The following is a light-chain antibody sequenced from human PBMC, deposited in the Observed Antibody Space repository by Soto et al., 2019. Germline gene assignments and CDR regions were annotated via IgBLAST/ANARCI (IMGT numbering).Light chain of an antibody. V-gene: IGLV2-23*02. J-gene: IGLJ3*02. CDR3: SSYAGSTTFVV. CDR1: SSDVGSYNL. Sequence: QSVLTQPASVSGSPGQSITISCTGTSSDVGSYNLVSWYQQHPGKAPKFMIYEVSRRPSGVSDRFSGSKSGNTASLTISGLQAEDEPDYYCSSYAGSTTFVVFGGGTKLTVL. CDR2: EVS.